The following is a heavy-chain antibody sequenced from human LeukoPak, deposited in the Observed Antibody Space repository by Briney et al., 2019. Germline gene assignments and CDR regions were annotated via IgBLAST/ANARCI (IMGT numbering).Heavy chain of an antibody. V-gene: IGHV3-33*06. CDR3: AKDKGGGSWPDAFDI. Sequence: PGRSLRLSCAASGFTFSSYGIHWVRQAPGKGLEWVAVIWYDGSNKYYADSVKGRFTISRDNSKNTLYLQMNSLRAEDTAVYYCAKDKGGGSWPDAFDIWGQGTMVTVSS. CDR1: GFTFSSYG. CDR2: IWYDGSNK. D-gene: IGHD2-15*01. J-gene: IGHJ3*02.